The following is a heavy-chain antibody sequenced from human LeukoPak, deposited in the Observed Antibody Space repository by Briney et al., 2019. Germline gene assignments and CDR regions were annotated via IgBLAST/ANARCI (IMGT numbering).Heavy chain of an antibody. Sequence: SGTLSLTCTVSGGSISSSSYYWGWIRQPPGKGLEWIGSMYYSGTYSGSTYQNPSLKSRGTISVETSKNQFSLKVTSVTAADTAVYYCARHTAMGSPLHHWGQGTRVTVSS. V-gene: IGHV4-39*01. D-gene: IGHD5-18*01. CDR1: GGSISSSSYY. J-gene: IGHJ5*02. CDR2: MYYSGTYSGST. CDR3: ARHTAMGSPLHH.